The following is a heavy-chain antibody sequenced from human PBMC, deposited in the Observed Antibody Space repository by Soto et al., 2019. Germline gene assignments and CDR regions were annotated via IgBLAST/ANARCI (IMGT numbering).Heavy chain of an antibody. D-gene: IGHD3-3*01. V-gene: IGHV4-59*01. CDR3: ARVLAGGYYTGFDY. CDR1: GGSISNYY. J-gene: IGHJ4*02. Sequence: SETLSLTCTVSGGSISNYYWSWIRQPPGKGLEWIGYIYYSGSANYNPSLKSRVTLSVDTSKKQFSLKLSSVTAADAAVYYCARVLAGGYYTGFDYWGQGTLVTVSS. CDR2: IYYSGSA.